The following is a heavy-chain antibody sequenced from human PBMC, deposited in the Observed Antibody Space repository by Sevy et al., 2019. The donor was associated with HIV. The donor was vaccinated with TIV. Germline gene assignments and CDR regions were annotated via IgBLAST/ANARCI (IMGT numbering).Heavy chain of an antibody. Sequence: GGSLRLSCAASGFTFSSYAMSWVRQAPGKGLEWVAAISGSGGSTYYADTVKGRFTISRDNSKNTLYLQMNSLRAEDTAVYYCAKGNTDGSYAFDIWGQGTMVTVSS. CDR2: ISGSGGST. V-gene: IGHV3-23*01. CDR3: AKGNTDGSYAFDI. D-gene: IGHD3-10*01. J-gene: IGHJ3*02. CDR1: GFTFSSYA.